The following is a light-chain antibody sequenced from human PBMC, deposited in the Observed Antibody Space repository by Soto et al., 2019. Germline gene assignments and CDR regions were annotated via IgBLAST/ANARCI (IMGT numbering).Light chain of an antibody. CDR2: AAS. Sequence: DIQMTQSPSSLSASVGDRVTITCRASQGISTYLDWYQQKPGTVPKLLIFAASTLQSGVPSRFSGSGSGTDFTLTISSLQPEDVATYSCQNYNGAPWTCGQGTKVEIK. V-gene: IGKV1-27*01. CDR3: QNYNGAPWT. CDR1: QGISTY. J-gene: IGKJ1*01.